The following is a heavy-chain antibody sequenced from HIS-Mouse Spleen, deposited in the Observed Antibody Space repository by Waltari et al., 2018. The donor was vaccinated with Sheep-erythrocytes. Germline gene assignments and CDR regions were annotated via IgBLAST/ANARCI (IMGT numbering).Heavy chain of an antibody. Sequence: RSLRLSCAASGFTFSSYGMHWVRQAPGKGLEWVAVISYDGSNKYYADSVKGRFTISRDKSKNTLYLQMNSLRAEDTAVYYCAKVRTVNYWYFDLWGRGTLVTVSS. V-gene: IGHV3-30*18. CDR2: ISYDGSNK. J-gene: IGHJ2*01. CDR1: GFTFSSYG. D-gene: IGHD1-1*01. CDR3: AKVRTVNYWYFDL.